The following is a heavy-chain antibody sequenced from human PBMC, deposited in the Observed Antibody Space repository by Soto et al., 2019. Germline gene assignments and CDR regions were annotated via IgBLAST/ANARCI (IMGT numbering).Heavy chain of an antibody. Sequence: EVQLLESGGGLVQPGGSLRLSCAASGFTFSSYAMSWVRHAPGKGLEWVSAISGSGGSTYYADSVKGRFTISRDNSKNTLYLQMNSLRAEDTAVYYCAKDGAIFGVVINARMDVWGPGTTVTVSS. D-gene: IGHD3-3*01. CDR3: AKDGAIFGVVINARMDV. J-gene: IGHJ6*02. CDR1: GFTFSSYA. CDR2: ISGSGGST. V-gene: IGHV3-23*01.